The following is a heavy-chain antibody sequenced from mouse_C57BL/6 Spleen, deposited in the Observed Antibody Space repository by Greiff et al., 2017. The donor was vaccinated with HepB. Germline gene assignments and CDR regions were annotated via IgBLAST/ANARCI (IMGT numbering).Heavy chain of an antibody. CDR2: IDPSDSYT. J-gene: IGHJ2*01. CDR3: ARSGGREYYFDY. V-gene: IGHV1-59*01. CDR1: GYTFTSYW. D-gene: IGHD3-1*01. Sequence: QVQLQHPGAELVRPGTSVKLSCKASGYTFTSYWMHWVKQGPGQGLEWIGVIDPSDSYTNYNQKFKGKATLTVDTSSSTAYMQLSSLTSEDSAVYYCARSGGREYYFDYWGQGTTLTVSS.